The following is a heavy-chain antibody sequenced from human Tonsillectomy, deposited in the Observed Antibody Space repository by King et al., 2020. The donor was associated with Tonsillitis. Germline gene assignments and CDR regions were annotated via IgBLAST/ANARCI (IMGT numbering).Heavy chain of an antibody. CDR3: ASPGLIYQRYYYYMDV. J-gene: IGHJ6*03. CDR2: ISSDKTYI. Sequence: VQLVESGGGLVKPGGSLRLSCAASGFAFNTYSMNWVRQAPGKGLEWVSSISSDKTYIYYADSVKGRFTISRDNANNSLYLQMNSLRVEDTAVYYCASPGLIYQRYYYYMDVWGKGTTVTVS. CDR1: GFAFNTYS. D-gene: IGHD6-25*01. V-gene: IGHV3-21*01.